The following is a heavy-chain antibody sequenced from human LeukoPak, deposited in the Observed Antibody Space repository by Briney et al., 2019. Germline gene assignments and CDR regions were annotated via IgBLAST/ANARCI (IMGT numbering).Heavy chain of an antibody. CDR3: ARVTVGGDIVVVPAAYTH. D-gene: IGHD2-2*01. CDR1: GGSFSGYY. Sequence: PSETLSLTCAAYGGSFSGYYWSWIRQPPGKGLEWIGEINHSGSTNYNPSLKSRVTISVDTSKNQFSLKLSSVTAADTAVYYCARVTVGGDIVVVPAAYTHWGQGTLVTVSS. V-gene: IGHV4-34*01. CDR2: INHSGST. J-gene: IGHJ4*02.